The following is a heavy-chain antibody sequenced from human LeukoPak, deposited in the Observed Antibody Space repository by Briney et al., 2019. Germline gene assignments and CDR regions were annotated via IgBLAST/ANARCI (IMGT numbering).Heavy chain of an antibody. CDR1: GYTFTGYY. J-gene: IGHJ4*02. D-gene: IGHD6-13*01. V-gene: IGHV1-2*02. Sequence: GASVKVSCKASGYTFTGYYMHWVRQAPGQGLEWMGWINPNSGGTNYAQKFQGRVTMTRDTSISTAYMELSRLRSDDTAVYYCARATSIAAAGTSDYWGQGTLVTVSS. CDR2: INPNSGGT. CDR3: ARATSIAAAGTSDY.